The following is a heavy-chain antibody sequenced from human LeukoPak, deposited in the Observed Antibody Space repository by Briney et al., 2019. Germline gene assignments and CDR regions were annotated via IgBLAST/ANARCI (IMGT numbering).Heavy chain of an antibody. CDR2: INPNSGGT. CDR1: GYTLTGYY. J-gene: IGHJ2*01. D-gene: IGHD4-17*01. Sequence: GASVKVSCKASGYTLTGYYMHWVRRAPGQGLEWMGWINPNSGGTNYAQKFQGRVTMTRDTSISTAYMELSRLRSDDTAVYYCARDGVGGVYGDYGYFDLWGRGTLVTVSS. V-gene: IGHV1-2*02. CDR3: ARDGVGGVYGDYGYFDL.